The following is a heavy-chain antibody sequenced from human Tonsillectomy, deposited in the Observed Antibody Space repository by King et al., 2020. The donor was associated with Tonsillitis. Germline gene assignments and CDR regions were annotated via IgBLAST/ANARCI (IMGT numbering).Heavy chain of an antibody. J-gene: IGHJ4*02. D-gene: IGHD1-26*01. V-gene: IGHV4-61*02. CDR1: GASIKTVSYY. CDR2: VHSTGST. Sequence: QLQESGPGLVKPSQTLSLTCTVSGASIKTVSYYWSWIRQPAGKGLEWIGRVHSTGSTNYNPSLESRVTMSRDTSKNQFSLKVISVTAADTAVYYCAKDDDSGSYFHYWGQGTLVTVSS. CDR3: AKDDDSGSYFHY.